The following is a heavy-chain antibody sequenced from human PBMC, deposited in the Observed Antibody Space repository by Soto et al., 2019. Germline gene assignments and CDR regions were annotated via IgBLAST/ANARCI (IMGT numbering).Heavy chain of an antibody. V-gene: IGHV4-34*01. Sequence: SETLSLTCAVYGGSFSGYYWSWIRQPPGKGLEWIGEINHSGSTNYNPSLKSRVTISVDTSKNQFSLKLSSVTAADTAAYYCARDLSVRSGYTVYYYYGMDVWGQGTTVTVSS. CDR3: ARDLSVRSGYTVYYYYGMDV. J-gene: IGHJ6*02. CDR1: GGSFSGYY. D-gene: IGHD3-3*01. CDR2: INHSGST.